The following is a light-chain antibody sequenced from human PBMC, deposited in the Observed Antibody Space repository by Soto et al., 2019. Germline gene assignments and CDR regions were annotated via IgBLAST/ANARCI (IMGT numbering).Light chain of an antibody. CDR2: DVS. Sequence: QSALTQPASVSGSPGQSITISCTGTSSDVGGYDYVSWYQQHPGKAPKLMIFDVSNRPSGVSNRFSGSKSGSTASLTISGLQAEDEADYYCSSYTSSTTLVFGGGTKVT. CDR1: SSDVGGYDY. V-gene: IGLV2-14*03. CDR3: SSYTSSTTLV. J-gene: IGLJ2*01.